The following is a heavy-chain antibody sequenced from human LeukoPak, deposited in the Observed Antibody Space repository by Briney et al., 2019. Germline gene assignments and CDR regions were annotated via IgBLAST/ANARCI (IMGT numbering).Heavy chain of an antibody. D-gene: IGHD2/OR15-2a*01. Sequence: SETLSLTCTVSGGSISSYYWSWIRQPAGKGLEWIGRIYTSGSTNYNPSLKSRVTMSVDTSKNQFSLKLTSVTAADTAVYYCAGHHPRNTVDFWGQGTLVAVSS. CDR1: GGSISSYY. J-gene: IGHJ4*02. CDR2: IYTSGST. V-gene: IGHV4-4*07. CDR3: AGHHPRNTVDF.